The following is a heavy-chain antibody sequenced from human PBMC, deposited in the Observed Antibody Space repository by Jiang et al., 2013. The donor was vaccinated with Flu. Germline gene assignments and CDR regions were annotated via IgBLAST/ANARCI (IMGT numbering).Heavy chain of an antibody. CDR3: AKYGDYGYYYYGMDV. J-gene: IGHJ6*02. D-gene: IGHD4-17*01. V-gene: IGHV7-4-1*02. CDR1: GYTFTSYA. CDR2: INTNTGNP. Sequence: ELRSLGPSVKVSCKASGYTFTSYAMNWVRQAPGQGLEWMGWINTNTGNPTYAQGFTGRFVFSLDTSVSTAYLQISSLKAEDTAVYYCAKYGDYGYYYYGMDVWGQGTTVTVSS.